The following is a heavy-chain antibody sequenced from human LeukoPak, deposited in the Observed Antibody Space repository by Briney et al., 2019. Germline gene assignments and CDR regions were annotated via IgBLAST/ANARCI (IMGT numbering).Heavy chain of an antibody. CDR3: AREGHRGAFDI. Sequence: GGSLRLSCAASGFTFSNAWMSWVRQAPGKGLEWVAVIWYDGSNKYYADSVKGRFTISRDNSKNTLYLQMNSLRAEDTAVYYCAREGHRGAFDIWGQGTMVTVSS. CDR2: IWYDGSNK. V-gene: IGHV3-33*08. J-gene: IGHJ3*02. CDR1: GFTFSNAW. D-gene: IGHD3-16*02.